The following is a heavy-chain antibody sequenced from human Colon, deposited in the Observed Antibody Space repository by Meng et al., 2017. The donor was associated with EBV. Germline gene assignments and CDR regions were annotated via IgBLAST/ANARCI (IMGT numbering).Heavy chain of an antibody. CDR2: IYYTGST. CDR3: ARNYYFDY. Sequence: QGGLQGSGPGLVKPSQTLSLTCTVSGGFINSGDYYWSWIRQPPGKGLEWIGYIYYTGSTYYNPSLKSRVTISMDTSKNQFSLRLSSVTAADTAVYYCARNYYFDYWGQGTLVTVSS. CDR1: GGFINSGDYY. V-gene: IGHV4-30-4*01. J-gene: IGHJ4*02.